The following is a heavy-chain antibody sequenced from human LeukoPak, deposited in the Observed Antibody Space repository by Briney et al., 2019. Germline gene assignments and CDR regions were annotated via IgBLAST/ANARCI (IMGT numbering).Heavy chain of an antibody. V-gene: IGHV3-30*04. Sequence: PGGSLRLSCAASGFTFSTYAIHWVRQAPGKGLEWVAVISYDGSSKYYADSVKGRFTISRDNSKNTLYLQMNSLRAEDTAVYYCANHALVGYSSGWPNADPPEDNWFDPWGQGTLVTVSS. D-gene: IGHD6-19*01. CDR2: ISYDGSSK. CDR3: ANHALVGYSSGWPNADPPEDNWFDP. J-gene: IGHJ5*02. CDR1: GFTFSTYA.